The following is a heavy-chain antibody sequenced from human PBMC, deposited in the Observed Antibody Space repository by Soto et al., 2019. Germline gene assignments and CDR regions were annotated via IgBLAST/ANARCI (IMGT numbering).Heavy chain of an antibody. CDR2: ISAYNGNT. V-gene: IGHV1-18*01. J-gene: IGHJ6*04. CDR1: GYTLTSYG. Sequence: ASVKVSCKASGYTLTSYGISWVRQAPGQGLEWMGWISAYNGNTNYAQKLQGRVTMTTDTSTSTAYMELRSLRSDDTAVYYCARGDMIVVPAALDLWGKGTTVTVSS. D-gene: IGHD2-2*01. CDR3: ARGDMIVVPAALDL.